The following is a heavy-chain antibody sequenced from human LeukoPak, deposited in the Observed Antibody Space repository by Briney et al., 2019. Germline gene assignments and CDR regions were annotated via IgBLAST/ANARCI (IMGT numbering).Heavy chain of an antibody. V-gene: IGHV1-8*01. J-gene: IGHJ6*02. CDR2: MNPNSGNT. CDR3: ARGYDFWSSNYYYYGMDV. D-gene: IGHD3-3*01. CDR1: GYTFTSYD. Sequence: GASVKVSCKASGYTFTSYDINWVRQATGQGLEWMGWMNPNSGNTGYAQKFQGRVTMTRNTSISTAYMELSSLRSEDTAVYYCARGYDFWSSNYYYYGMDVWGQGTTVTVSS.